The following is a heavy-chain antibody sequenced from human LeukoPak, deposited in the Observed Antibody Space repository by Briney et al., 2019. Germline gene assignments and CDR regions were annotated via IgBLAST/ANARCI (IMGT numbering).Heavy chain of an antibody. J-gene: IGHJ4*02. Sequence: GGSLRLSCAASGFTFSSYSMNWVRQAPGKGLEWVSSISSSSSYISYADSVKGRFTISRDNAKNSLYLQMNSLRAEDTAVYYCARDRFGDHPLDYWGQGTLVTVSS. CDR2: ISSSSSYI. CDR3: ARDRFGDHPLDY. V-gene: IGHV3-21*01. D-gene: IGHD3-10*01. CDR1: GFTFSSYS.